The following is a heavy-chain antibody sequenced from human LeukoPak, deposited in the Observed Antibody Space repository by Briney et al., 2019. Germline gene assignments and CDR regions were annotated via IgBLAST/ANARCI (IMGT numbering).Heavy chain of an antibody. D-gene: IGHD3-9*01. CDR1: GFTFNSYW. Sequence: GGSLRLSCAASGFTFNSYWMSWVRQAPGKGLEWVAFIRYDGSNKHYADSVKGRFTISRDNSKNTLSLQMNSLRAEDTAIYYCANGAKYNILTGFHASRDDAFDIWGQGTMVIVSS. CDR2: IRYDGSNK. V-gene: IGHV3-30*02. CDR3: ANGAKYNILTGFHASRDDAFDI. J-gene: IGHJ3*02.